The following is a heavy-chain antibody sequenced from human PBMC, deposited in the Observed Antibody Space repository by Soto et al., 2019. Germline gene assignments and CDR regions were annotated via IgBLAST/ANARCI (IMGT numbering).Heavy chain of an antibody. CDR2: TLPVFNAP. CDR1: GGTLSDHG. D-gene: IGHD3-10*01. J-gene: IGHJ3*02. V-gene: IGHV1-69*06. CDR3: ARGVFGSGNCYAGPSAFDI. Sequence: QVQLEQSGAEVKKPGSSVKVSCKASGGTLSDHGVAWLRQAPGQGLEWMGGTLPVFNAPKYAPRFQGRVTIAADKSTEIAYMELRSLTSEDTALYYCARGVFGSGNCYAGPSAFDIWGQGTMVIVSS.